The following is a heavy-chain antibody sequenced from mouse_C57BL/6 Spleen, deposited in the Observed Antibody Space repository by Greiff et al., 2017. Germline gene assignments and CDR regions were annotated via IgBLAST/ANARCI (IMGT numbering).Heavy chain of an antibody. V-gene: IGHV14-4*01. D-gene: IGHD2-14*01. CDR1: GFNIKDDY. CDR2: IDPENGDT. J-gene: IGHJ4*01. CDR3: TTRGYAMDY. Sequence: VQLQQSGAELVRPGASVKLSCTASGFNIKDDYMHWVKQRPEQGLEWIGWIDPENGDTEYASKFQGKATITADTSSNTAYPQLSSLTAEDTAVYYCTTRGYAMDYWGQGTSVTVSS.